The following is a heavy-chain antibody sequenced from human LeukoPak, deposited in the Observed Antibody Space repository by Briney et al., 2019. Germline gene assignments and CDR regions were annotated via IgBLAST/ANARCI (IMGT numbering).Heavy chain of an antibody. D-gene: IGHD2-21*02. CDR1: GGSIRSYY. J-gene: IGHJ4*02. V-gene: IGHV4-59*08. CDR3: ARGGDAEIDY. CDR2: IYYSESA. Sequence: PSETLSLTCTVSGGSIRSYYWSWIRQPPGKGLEWIGYIYYSESANYNPSLKSRITISLDTSKNHFSLKLNSVTAADTAVYYCARGGDAEIDYWGQGTLVTVSS.